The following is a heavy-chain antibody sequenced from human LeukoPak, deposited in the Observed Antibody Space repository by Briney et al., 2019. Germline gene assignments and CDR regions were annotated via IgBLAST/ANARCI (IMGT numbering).Heavy chain of an antibody. Sequence: ASVKVSCKASGGTFSSYAISWVRQAPGQGLEWMGMIYPRNGSTSYAQKFQGRVTVTRDTSTSTVHMELSGLRSEDTAVYYCARDQEGFDYWGQGTLVTVSS. CDR3: ARDQEGFDY. J-gene: IGHJ4*02. CDR1: GGTFSSYA. CDR2: IYPRNGST. V-gene: IGHV1-46*01.